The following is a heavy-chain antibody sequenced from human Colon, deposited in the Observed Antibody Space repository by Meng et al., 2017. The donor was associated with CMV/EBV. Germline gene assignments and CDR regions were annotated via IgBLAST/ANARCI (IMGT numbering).Heavy chain of an antibody. CDR1: GFTFSSYA. Sequence: GESLKISCAASGFTFSSYAMHWVRQAPGKGLEWVSAISCSGGSTYYADSVKGRFTISRDNSKNTLYLQMNSLRAEDTAVYYCAKEVVVVPAANFDYWGQGTLVTVSS. CDR2: ISCSGGST. CDR3: AKEVVVVPAANFDY. D-gene: IGHD2-2*01. J-gene: IGHJ4*02. V-gene: IGHV3-23*01.